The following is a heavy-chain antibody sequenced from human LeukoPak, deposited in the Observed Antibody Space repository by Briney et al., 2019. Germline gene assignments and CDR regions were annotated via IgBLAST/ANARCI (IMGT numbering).Heavy chain of an antibody. Sequence: GGSLRLSCAASGFSFSNYAMSWVRQGPGKGLEWVSAIGGSIGSTFYTDSVKGRFTISRDNSKNTLSLQMNSLRVEDTAIYYCAKDFSGNLSPYHFDYWGQGTLVTVSS. CDR3: AKDFSGNLSPYHFDY. CDR1: GFSFSNYA. CDR2: IGGSIGST. V-gene: IGHV3-23*01. J-gene: IGHJ4*02. D-gene: IGHD1-26*01.